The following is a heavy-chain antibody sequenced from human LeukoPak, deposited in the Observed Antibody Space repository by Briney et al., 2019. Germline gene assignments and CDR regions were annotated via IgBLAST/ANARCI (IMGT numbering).Heavy chain of an antibody. Sequence: GASVKVSCKASGGTFSSYAIIWVRQAPGQGLEWMGRIIPILGIANYAQKFQGRVTITADKSTSTAYMELSSLRSEDTAVYYCARGYYGSGSYPDYWGQGTLVTVSS. D-gene: IGHD3-10*01. V-gene: IGHV1-69*04. CDR1: GGTFSSYA. CDR3: ARGYYGSGSYPDY. J-gene: IGHJ4*02. CDR2: IIPILGIA.